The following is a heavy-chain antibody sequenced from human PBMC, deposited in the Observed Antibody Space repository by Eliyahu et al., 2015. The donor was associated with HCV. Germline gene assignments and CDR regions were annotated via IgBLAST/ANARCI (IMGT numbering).Heavy chain of an antibody. Sequence: QVQLVQSGAAVKKPGASVKVSCKASGYTFTSYDINWVRQATGQGLEWMGWMNPNSGNTGYAQKFQGRVTMTRDTSKSTAYMELSSLTSEDTAVYYCARVYGLSGTYRYSFDYWAQGTRVTVSS. D-gene: IGHD6-25*01. CDR2: MNPNSGNT. J-gene: IGHJ4*02. CDR3: ARVYGLSGTYRYSFDY. CDR1: GYTFTSYD. V-gene: IGHV1-8*01.